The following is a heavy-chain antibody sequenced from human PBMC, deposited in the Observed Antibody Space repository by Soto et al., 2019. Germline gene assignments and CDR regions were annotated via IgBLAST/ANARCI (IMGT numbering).Heavy chain of an antibody. Sequence: EVQLLESGGGLVQPGGSLRLSCAASGFTFSSYAMSWVRQAPGKGLEWVSAISGSGGSTYYADSVKGRFTISRDNSKNTLYLQMSSLRAEDTAVYYCANRGPRPGIAAAENYWGQGTLVTVSS. CDR1: GFTFSSYA. CDR2: ISGSGGST. V-gene: IGHV3-23*01. CDR3: ANRGPRPGIAAAENY. D-gene: IGHD6-13*01. J-gene: IGHJ4*02.